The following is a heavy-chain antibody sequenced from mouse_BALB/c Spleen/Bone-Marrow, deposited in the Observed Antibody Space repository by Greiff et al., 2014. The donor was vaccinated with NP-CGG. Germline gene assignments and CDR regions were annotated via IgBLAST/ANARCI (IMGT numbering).Heavy chain of an antibody. CDR2: IRNKAYGYTT. Sequence: VQLKESGGGLVQPGGSLRLSCTPSGFTFIDHYMSWVRQPPGKALEWLGFIRNKAYGYTTEYSASVKGRFTITRDNYQSILYLQMNTLRAEDSATYYCARFPMDYWGQGTSVTVSS. J-gene: IGHJ4*01. V-gene: IGHV7-3*02. CDR3: ARFPMDY. CDR1: GFTFIDHY.